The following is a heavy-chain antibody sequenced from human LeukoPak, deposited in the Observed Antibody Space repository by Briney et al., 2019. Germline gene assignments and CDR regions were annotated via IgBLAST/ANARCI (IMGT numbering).Heavy chain of an antibody. V-gene: IGHV1-2*06. CDR1: GYDFISYG. D-gene: IGHD6-13*01. CDR2: INPNSGGT. CDR3: ARGLGTSPSPVDY. J-gene: IGHJ4*02. Sequence: ASVKVSCKASGYDFISYGISWVRQAPGQGLEWMGRINPNSGGTNYAQKFQGRVTMTRDTSISTAYMELSRLRSDDTAVYYCARGLGTSPSPVDYWGQGTLVTVSS.